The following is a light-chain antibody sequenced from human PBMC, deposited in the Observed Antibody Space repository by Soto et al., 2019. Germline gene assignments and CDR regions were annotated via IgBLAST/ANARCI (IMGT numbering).Light chain of an antibody. CDR1: NSDVGGYNY. Sequence: QSALTQPASVSGTPGQSITISCTGSNSDVGGYNYVSWYQHHPVKAPKLMIYEVSNRPSGVSDRFSGSRSGNTASLTISGLQAEDESDYYCISYTSSSTWVFGGGTKVTVL. CDR3: ISYTSSSTWV. J-gene: IGLJ3*02. CDR2: EVS. V-gene: IGLV2-14*01.